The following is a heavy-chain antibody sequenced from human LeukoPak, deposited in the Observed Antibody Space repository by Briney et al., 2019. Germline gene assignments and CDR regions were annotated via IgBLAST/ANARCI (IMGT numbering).Heavy chain of an antibody. D-gene: IGHD5-18*01. Sequence: PETLSLTCAVYGGSFTGYSWNWIRQPPGKGLEWIGEIYHSGSTNYNPSLKSRVTISLDTSKKQFSLKLTSVTAADTAVYYCSMSRGYNFGQWGQGTLVTVSS. V-gene: IGHV4-34*01. CDR2: IYHSGST. J-gene: IGHJ4*02. CDR1: GGSFTGYS. CDR3: SMSRGYNFGQ.